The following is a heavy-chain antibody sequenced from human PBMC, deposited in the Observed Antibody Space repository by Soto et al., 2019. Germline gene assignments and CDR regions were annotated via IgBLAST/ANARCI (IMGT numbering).Heavy chain of an antibody. CDR1: GGSISSSSYY. CDR2: IYYSGST. CDR3: ASQVLRYFDWFPIGDY. D-gene: IGHD3-9*01. Sequence: SETLSLTCTVSGGSISSSSYYWGWIRQPPGKGLECIGSIYYSGSTYYNPSLKSRVTISVDTSKNQFSLKLSSVTAADMVVYYCASQVLRYFDWFPIGDYWGQGTLVTVS. V-gene: IGHV4-39*01. J-gene: IGHJ4*02.